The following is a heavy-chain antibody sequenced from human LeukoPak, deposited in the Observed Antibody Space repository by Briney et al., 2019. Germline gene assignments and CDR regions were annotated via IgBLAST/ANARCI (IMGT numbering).Heavy chain of an antibody. D-gene: IGHD1-1*01. V-gene: IGHV1-2*02. CDR2: INPNSGDT. CDR3: ARGPLTTRYYFDS. J-gene: IGHJ4*02. CDR1: GYIFIGYY. Sequence: ASVKVSCKTSGYIFIGYYIHWVRRAPGQGLEWMGWINPNSGDTNYAQKFQGRVTMTRDTSTSTVYMDLSSLRSEDTAVYYCARGPLTTRYYFDSWGQGTLVTVSS.